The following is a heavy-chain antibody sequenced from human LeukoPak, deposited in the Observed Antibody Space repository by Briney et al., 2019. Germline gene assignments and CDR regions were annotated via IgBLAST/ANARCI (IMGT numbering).Heavy chain of an antibody. V-gene: IGHV3-66*01. J-gene: IGHJ5*02. D-gene: IGHD3-16*02. Sequence: GGSLRLSCAASGFTVSSNYMSWVRQAPGKGLEWVSVIYSGGSTYYADSVKGRFTISRDNSKNTLYLQMNSLRAEDTAVYYCAREVGHRVDQFWGSYRLNWFDPWGQGTLVTVSS. CDR1: GFTVSSNY. CDR3: AREVGHRVDQFWGSYRLNWFDP. CDR2: IYSGGST.